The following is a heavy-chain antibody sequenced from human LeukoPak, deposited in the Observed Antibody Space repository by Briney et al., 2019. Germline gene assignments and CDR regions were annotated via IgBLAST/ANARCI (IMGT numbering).Heavy chain of an antibody. CDR3: ARDKWFGDLRAFDI. CDR1: GYTFTGYY. D-gene: IGHD3-10*01. Sequence: ASLKVSCKASGYTFTGYYMHWVRQAPGQGLEWMGWINPNRGGTNYAQKFQGRVTMTRDTSISTAYMELSRLRSDDTAVYYCARDKWFGDLRAFDIWGQGTMVTVSS. J-gene: IGHJ3*02. V-gene: IGHV1-2*02. CDR2: INPNRGGT.